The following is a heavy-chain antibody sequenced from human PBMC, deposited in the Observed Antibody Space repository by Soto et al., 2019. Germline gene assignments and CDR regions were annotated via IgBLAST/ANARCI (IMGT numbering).Heavy chain of an antibody. CDR1: GGSIGSGGYS. CDR3: ARDGAYYDILTGQYVLLKPYGMDV. J-gene: IGHJ6*02. CDR2: IYHSGST. V-gene: IGHV4-30-2*01. D-gene: IGHD3-9*01. Sequence: SETLSLTCAVSGGSIGSGGYSWSWIRQPPGKGLEWIGYIYHSGSTYYNPSLKSRVTISVDRSKNQFSLKLSSVTAEDTAVYYCARDGAYYDILTGQYVLLKPYGMDVWGQGTTVTVSS.